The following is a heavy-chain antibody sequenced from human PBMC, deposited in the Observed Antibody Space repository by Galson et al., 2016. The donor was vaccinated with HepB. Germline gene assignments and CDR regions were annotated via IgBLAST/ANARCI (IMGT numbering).Heavy chain of an antibody. Sequence: SETLSLTCTVSGGSITSYYWSWIRQPPGKALEWIGYIYNSGNYNYNPSLKSRVTISVDTSKNQYSLNLTSVSAADTAVYYCSRMFDISGYLGAGFDHWGQGILVTVSS. CDR2: IYNSGNY. J-gene: IGHJ4*02. CDR3: SRMFDISGYLGAGFDH. CDR1: GGSITSYY. D-gene: IGHD3-22*01. V-gene: IGHV4-59*01.